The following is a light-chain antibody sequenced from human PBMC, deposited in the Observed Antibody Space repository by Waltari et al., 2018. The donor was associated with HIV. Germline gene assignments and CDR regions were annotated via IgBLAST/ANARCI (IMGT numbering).Light chain of an antibody. CDR3: QQYGSSPQT. CDR2: GAS. CDR1: QSLSNNY. Sequence: EIVLTQSPGTLSLSPGERATLSCRASQSLSNNYLAWYQQRPGQAPRLLIFGASNRATSIPDRFSGSGSGTDFTLTINRLEPEDFAVYYCQQYGSSPQTFGQGTKVDIK. J-gene: IGKJ1*01. V-gene: IGKV3-20*01.